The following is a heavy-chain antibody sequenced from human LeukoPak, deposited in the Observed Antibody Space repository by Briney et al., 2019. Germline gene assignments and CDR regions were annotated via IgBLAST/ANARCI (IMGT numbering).Heavy chain of an antibody. CDR1: GDSISTYY. D-gene: IGHD3-10*01. CDR2: VYYTGCT. J-gene: IGHJ3*02. Sequence: SETLSLICIVSGDSISTYYWSWIRQPPGKGLEWVGYVYYTGCTNYNPSLKSRVTISVDKSKNQFSLKLTSVTATDTAVYFCSRGPLWDLFSDAFEIWGQGTKVTVSS. V-gene: IGHV4-59*12. CDR3: SRGPLWDLFSDAFEI.